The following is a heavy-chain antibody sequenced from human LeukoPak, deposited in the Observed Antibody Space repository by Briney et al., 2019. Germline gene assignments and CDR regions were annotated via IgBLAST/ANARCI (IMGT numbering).Heavy chain of an antibody. CDR2: IKPDGSEK. CDR1: GFTFSNYW. Sequence: GGSLRLSCAASGFTFSNYWMNWVRQAPGKGLEWVANIKPDGSEKYYMDSVKGRFTISRDNAKNSLYLQINSLRAEDTAVYYCARDRIAAATPPGPWGQGTLVTVSS. J-gene: IGHJ5*02. D-gene: IGHD6-13*01. V-gene: IGHV3-7*01. CDR3: ARDRIAAATPPGP.